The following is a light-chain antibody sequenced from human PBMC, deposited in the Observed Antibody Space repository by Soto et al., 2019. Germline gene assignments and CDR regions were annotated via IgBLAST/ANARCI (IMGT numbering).Light chain of an antibody. V-gene: IGLV2-14*01. J-gene: IGLJ1*01. Sequence: QSVLTQPASVSGSPGQSITISCTGASSDVGGYNYVSWYQQHPGKAPKLMIYEVSNRPSGVSSRFSGSKSGNTASLTISGLQSEDEADYYRSSYTDSRTYVFGTGTKVTVL. CDR3: SSYTDSRTYV. CDR1: SSDVGGYNY. CDR2: EVS.